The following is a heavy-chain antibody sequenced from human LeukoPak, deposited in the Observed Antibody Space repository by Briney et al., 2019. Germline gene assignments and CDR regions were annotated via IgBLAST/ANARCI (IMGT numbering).Heavy chain of an antibody. CDR2: ISSNGGST. CDR1: GFXFSSYT. V-gene: IGHV3-64D*06. D-gene: IGHD6-19*01. CDR3: VKVSVTGTSVDY. Sequence: GGSLRLSCSASGFXFSSYTIHWVRQAPGKGLEYVSAISSNGGSTYCADSVKGRFTISRDNSKNTLYLQMSSLRAEDTAVYYCVKVSVTGTSVDYWGQGTLVTVSS. J-gene: IGHJ4*02.